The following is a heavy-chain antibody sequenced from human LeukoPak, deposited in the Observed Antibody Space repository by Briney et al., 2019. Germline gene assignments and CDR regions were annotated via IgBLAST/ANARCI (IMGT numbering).Heavy chain of an antibody. D-gene: IGHD3-22*01. CDR2: INAYTGNT. CDR3: ARALGTLSSAFDY. CDR1: GYTFISYG. J-gene: IGHJ4*02. Sequence: ASVKVSCKASGYTFISYGFTWVRQAPGQGLEWMGGINAYTGNTNYAQKRQGRVTMTTDTSTSTAYMELRSLRSDNTAVYYCARALGTLSSAFDYWGQGTLVTVSS. V-gene: IGHV1-18*01.